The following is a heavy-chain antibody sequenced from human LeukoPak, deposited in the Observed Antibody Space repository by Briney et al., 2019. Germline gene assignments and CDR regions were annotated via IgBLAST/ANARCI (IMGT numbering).Heavy chain of an antibody. J-gene: IGHJ6*03. V-gene: IGHV4-4*07. D-gene: IGHD3-10*01. CDR2: IYTSGST. Sequence: SETLSLTCTVSGGSISSYYWSWIRQPAGKGLEWIGRIYTSGSTNYNPSLKSRVAMSVDTSKNQFSLKLSSVTAADTGVYYCARAGPYYYGSGSYIYYYYMDVWGKGTTVTISS. CDR3: ARAGPYYYGSGSYIYYYYMDV. CDR1: GGSISSYY.